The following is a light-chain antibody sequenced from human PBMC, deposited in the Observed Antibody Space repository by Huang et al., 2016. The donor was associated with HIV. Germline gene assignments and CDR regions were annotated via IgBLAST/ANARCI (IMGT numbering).Light chain of an antibody. CDR1: QSVSST. CDR2: GAS. J-gene: IGKJ1*01. V-gene: IGKV3-15*01. CDR3: QQYNNWPRT. Sequence: EIVMTQSPATLSVSPGARATLSCRASQSVSSTLAWYQQKPGQAPRLLFYGASTRATGIPARFSGSGYGTDFTLTISSLQSEDCAVYYCQQYNNWPRTFGQGTKVEIK.